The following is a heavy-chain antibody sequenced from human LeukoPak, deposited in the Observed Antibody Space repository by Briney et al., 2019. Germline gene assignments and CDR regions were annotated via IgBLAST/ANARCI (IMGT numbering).Heavy chain of an antibody. CDR1: GGSISSSNW. D-gene: IGHD3-9*01. CDR3: ARDGRRFFDWLLQGGSFDY. V-gene: IGHV4-4*02. CDR2: IYHSGST. J-gene: IGHJ4*02. Sequence: SGTLSLTCAVSGGSISSSNWWSWVRQPPGKGLEWIGEIYHSGSTNYNPSLKSRVTISVDKSKNQFSLKLSSVTAADTAVYYCARDGRRFFDWLLQGGSFDYWGQGTLVTVSS.